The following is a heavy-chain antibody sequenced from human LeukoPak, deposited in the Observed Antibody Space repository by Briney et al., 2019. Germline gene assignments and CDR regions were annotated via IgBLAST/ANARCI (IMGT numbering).Heavy chain of an antibody. CDR2: ISGSGGST. CDR3: AKFKQQLVPQGAFDI. CDR1: GFTFSSYS. J-gene: IGHJ3*02. Sequence: GGSLRLSCAASGFTFSSYSMNWVRQAPGKGLEWVSAISGSGGSTYYADSVKGRFTISRDNSKNTLYLQMNSLRAEDTAVYYCAKFKQQLVPQGAFDIWGQGTMVTVSS. V-gene: IGHV3-23*01. D-gene: IGHD6-13*01.